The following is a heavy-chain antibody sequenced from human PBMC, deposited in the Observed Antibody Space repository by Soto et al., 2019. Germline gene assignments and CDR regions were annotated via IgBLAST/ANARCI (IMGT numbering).Heavy chain of an antibody. V-gene: IGHV4-31*03. Sequence: PSETLSLTCTVSGGSISSGGYYWSWIRQHPGKGLEWIGYIYYSGSTYYNPSLKNRVTISVDTSKNQFSLKLSSVTAADTAVYYCAGSSWSYYYGMDVWGQGTTVTVSS. D-gene: IGHD6-13*01. CDR1: GGSISSGGYY. CDR3: AGSSWSYYYGMDV. CDR2: IYYSGST. J-gene: IGHJ6*02.